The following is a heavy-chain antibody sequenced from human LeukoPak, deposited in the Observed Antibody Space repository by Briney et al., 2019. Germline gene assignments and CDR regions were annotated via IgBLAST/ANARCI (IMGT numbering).Heavy chain of an antibody. CDR2: IYHSGST. D-gene: IGHD3-22*01. V-gene: IGHV4-4*02. CDR1: GGSISSSNW. CDR3: ARRLKTVVAEFYFDY. Sequence: SETLSLTCAVSGGSISSSNWWSWVRQPPGKGLEWIGEIYHSGSTNYNPSLKSRVTISVDTSKNQFSLKLTSVTAADTAVYYCARRLKTVVAEFYFDYWGQGTLVTVSS. J-gene: IGHJ4*02.